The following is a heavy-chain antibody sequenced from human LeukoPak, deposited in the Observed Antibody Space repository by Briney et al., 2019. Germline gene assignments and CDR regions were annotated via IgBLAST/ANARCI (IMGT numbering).Heavy chain of an antibody. Sequence: PSETLSLTCNVSGGSISNYYWSWIRQPPGKGLEWIGYIHHSGITNYNPSLKSRVTISVDTSKNQFSLKLSSVTAADTAVYYCARDAGRIRWSGYHRNYFDFWGQGTLVTVSS. D-gene: IGHD3-3*01. CDR1: GGSISNYY. J-gene: IGHJ4*02. CDR2: IHHSGIT. V-gene: IGHV4-59*12. CDR3: ARDAGRIRWSGYHRNYFDF.